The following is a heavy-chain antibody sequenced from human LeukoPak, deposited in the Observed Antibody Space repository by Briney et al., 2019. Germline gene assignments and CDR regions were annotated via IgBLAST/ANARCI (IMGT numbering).Heavy chain of an antibody. Sequence: GESLKISCKGSGYTFINYWIGWVRPMPGKGLEWMGIIYPGDSDIRYSPSFQGQVTISADKSTSTAYLQWSSLKASDTAIYYCARRGGGYSAYEYWGQGDLVTVSS. J-gene: IGHJ4*02. CDR3: ARRGGGYSAYEY. D-gene: IGHD5-12*01. V-gene: IGHV5-51*01. CDR2: IYPGDSDI. CDR1: GYTFINYW.